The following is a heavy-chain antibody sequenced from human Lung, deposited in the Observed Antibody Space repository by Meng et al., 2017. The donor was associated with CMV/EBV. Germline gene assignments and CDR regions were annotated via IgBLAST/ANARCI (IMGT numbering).Heavy chain of an antibody. CDR3: LRRSGGSV. CDR1: GASITNHNW. D-gene: IGHD3-10*01. J-gene: IGHJ1*01. CDR2: IPHRGSS. Sequence: QVQLREAGPALGKPPETLSLPSAVAGASITNHNWWAWVRQPPGKGLEWIGEIPHRGSSAYNPSLKSRVSMSIDKSKNQFSLKLTSVTAADTAVYHCLRRSGGSVWGQGTLVTVSS. V-gene: IGHV4-4*03.